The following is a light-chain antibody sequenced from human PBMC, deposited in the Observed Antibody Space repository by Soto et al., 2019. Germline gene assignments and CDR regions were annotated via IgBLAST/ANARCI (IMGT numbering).Light chain of an antibody. Sequence: IGLTQSRGSLSLSQGDRATLSCRASQSVSSNYLAWYQQKPGQAPRLLIYGASSRATGIPDRFSGSGSETDFALTISRLEPEDFAVYYCQRYGTSLPLTFGGGTKVDIK. CDR3: QRYGTSLPLT. CDR2: GAS. J-gene: IGKJ4*01. CDR1: QSVSSNY. V-gene: IGKV3-20*01.